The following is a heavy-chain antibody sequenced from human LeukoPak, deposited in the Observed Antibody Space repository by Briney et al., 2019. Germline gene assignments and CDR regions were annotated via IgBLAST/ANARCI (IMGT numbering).Heavy chain of an antibody. CDR2: ISASGATT. CDR3: EKVRKGVGAFDL. CDR1: GFNFSIYA. V-gene: IGHV3-23*01. D-gene: IGHD3-16*01. J-gene: IGHJ3*01. Sequence: PGGSLRLSCASSGFNFSIYAMSWVRQAPGRGLQWDSGISASGATTYYADSLRGRFTVSRDISKNTLYLQMNSLRAEDTAIYYCEKVRKGVGAFDLWGQGTMVTVSS.